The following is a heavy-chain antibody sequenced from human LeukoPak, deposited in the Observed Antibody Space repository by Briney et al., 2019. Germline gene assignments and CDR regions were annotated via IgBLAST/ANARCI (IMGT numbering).Heavy chain of an antibody. Sequence: PSETLSLTCAVSGGSISSSNWWSWVRQPPGKGLEWIGEIYHSGSTNYNPSLKSRVTISVDTSKNQFSLKLSSVTAADTAVYYCAREGIAVAGGGNWFDPWGQGTLVTVSS. V-gene: IGHV4-4*02. CDR1: GGSISSSNW. J-gene: IGHJ5*02. D-gene: IGHD6-19*01. CDR3: AREGIAVAGGGNWFDP. CDR2: IYHSGST.